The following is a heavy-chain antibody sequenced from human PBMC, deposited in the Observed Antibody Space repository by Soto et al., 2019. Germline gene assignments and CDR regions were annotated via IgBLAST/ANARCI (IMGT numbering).Heavy chain of an antibody. CDR1: GFSFSTSRVG. V-gene: IGHV2-5*02. J-gene: IGHJ4*02. D-gene: IGHD3-10*01. Sequence: QITLKESGPSLVKPTQTLTLTCSFSGFSFSTSRVGVGWIRQSPGKALEWLALVYWDDDKLYSPSLESRLTITQAASKNQVVLALTDMDPVDTATYFCVHPTYESGRPHLHYWGQGTLVTVSS. CDR3: VHPTYESGRPHLHY. CDR2: VYWDDDK.